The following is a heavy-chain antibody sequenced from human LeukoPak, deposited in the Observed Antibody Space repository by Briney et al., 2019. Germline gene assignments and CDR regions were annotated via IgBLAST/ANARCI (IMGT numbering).Heavy chain of an antibody. CDR1: GFAFSSYA. CDR2: ISGSGGST. V-gene: IGHV3-23*01. CDR3: AKDLKLHDYSYYYGMDV. J-gene: IGHJ6*02. D-gene: IGHD4-11*01. Sequence: PGGSLRLSCAASGFAFSSYAMSWVRQAPGKGLEWVSGISGSGGSTYYADSVKGRFTISRDNSKNTLYLQMNSLRAEDTAVYYCAKDLKLHDYSYYYGMDVWGQGTTVTVSS.